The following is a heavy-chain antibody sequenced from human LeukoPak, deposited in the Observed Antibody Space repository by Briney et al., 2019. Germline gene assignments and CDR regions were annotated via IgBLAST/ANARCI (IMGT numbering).Heavy chain of an antibody. CDR1: GFTFRDYY. J-gene: IGHJ6*03. CDR3: AGAQQQLGGNTYYNMDV. Sequence: GRSLRLSCAASGFTFRDYYMSWFRQAPGKGLEWISCISGDNSDINYADSVKGRITISRDNARNSLYLQVNSLRAEDTAVYYCAGAQQQLGGNTYYNMDVWGEGTTVTVSS. CDR2: ISGDNSDI. D-gene: IGHD6-13*01. V-gene: IGHV3-11*03.